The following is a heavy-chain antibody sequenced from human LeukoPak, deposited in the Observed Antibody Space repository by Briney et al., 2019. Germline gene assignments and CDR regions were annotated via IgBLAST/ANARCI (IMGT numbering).Heavy chain of an antibody. CDR3: ARDDCSSISCYHNWFDP. CDR2: IPQDGGEK. CDR1: GCTFSSYW. V-gene: IGHV3-7*01. J-gene: IGHJ5*02. Sequence: GGSLRLSCAASGCTFSSYWMSWVRQAPGKGLEWVANIPQDGGEKYYVASVKGRFTISRDNAKTSLYLQMNSLRAEDTAEYYCARDDCSSISCYHNWFDPWGQGTLVTVSS. D-gene: IGHD2-2*01.